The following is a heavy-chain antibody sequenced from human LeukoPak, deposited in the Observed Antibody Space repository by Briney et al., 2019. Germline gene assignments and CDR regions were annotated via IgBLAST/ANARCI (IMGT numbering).Heavy chain of an antibody. Sequence: KPSETLSLTCTVSGGSISSGGYYWSWIRQPPGKGLEWIGYIYHSGSTYYNPSLKSRVTISVDTSKNQFSLKLSSVTAADTAVYYCARRGRITIFGVVSHAIPSFDPWGQGTLVTVSS. D-gene: IGHD3-3*01. J-gene: IGHJ5*02. CDR1: GGSISSGGYY. CDR3: ARRGRITIFGVVSHAIPSFDP. V-gene: IGHV4-30-2*01. CDR2: IYHSGST.